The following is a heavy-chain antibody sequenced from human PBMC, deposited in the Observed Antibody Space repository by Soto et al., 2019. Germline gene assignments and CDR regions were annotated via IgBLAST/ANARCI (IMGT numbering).Heavy chain of an antibody. J-gene: IGHJ5*02. CDR3: ARLHCDSPNCVPLDP. CDR1: GGSISDDTYY. V-gene: IGHV4-39*01. D-gene: IGHD2-2*01. CDR2: IYYSGTS. Sequence: QLQLQESGPGLVKPSETLSLTCTVSGGSISDDTYYWGWIRQPPGKGLEWIESIYYSGTSSYNPSLKSRVTMSVDTSKKQLSLRLSSVTAADTAVYYCARLHCDSPNCVPLDPWGQGTLVIVSS.